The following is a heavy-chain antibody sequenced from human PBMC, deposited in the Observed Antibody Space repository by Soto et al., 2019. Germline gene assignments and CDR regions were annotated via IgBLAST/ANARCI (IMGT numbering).Heavy chain of an antibody. CDR3: ARATIFGGFNWFDP. J-gene: IGHJ5*02. V-gene: IGHV4-30-2*01. CDR2: IYHSGST. D-gene: IGHD3-3*01. CDR1: GGSISSGGYS. Sequence: SETLSLTCAVSGGSISSGGYSWSWIRQPPVKGLEWIGYIYHSGSTYYNPSLKSRVTISVDRSKNQFSLKLSSWTAADTAVYYCARATIFGGFNWFDPWGQGTLVTVSS.